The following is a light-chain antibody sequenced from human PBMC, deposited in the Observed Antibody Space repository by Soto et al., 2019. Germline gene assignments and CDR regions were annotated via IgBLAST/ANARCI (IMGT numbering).Light chain of an antibody. CDR2: DNS. CDR1: SSNIGAGYD. V-gene: IGLV1-40*01. J-gene: IGLJ1*01. Sequence: QLVLTQPPSVSGAPGQRVTISCTGSSSNIGAGYDVHWYQHLPGTAPKLLIYDNSNRPSGVPDRFSGSKSGASASLAITGLQAEDEADYYCQSYDSSLSGSYVFGTGTKVTVL. CDR3: QSYDSSLSGSYV.